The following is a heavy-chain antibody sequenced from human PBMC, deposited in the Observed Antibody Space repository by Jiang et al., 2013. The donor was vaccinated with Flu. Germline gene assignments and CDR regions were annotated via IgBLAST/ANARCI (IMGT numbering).Heavy chain of an antibody. D-gene: IGHD3-9*01. Sequence: QKFQGRVTITADESTSTAYMELSSLRSEDTAVYYCAVGRDILTGLYYYYGMDVWGQGTTVTVSS. J-gene: IGHJ6*02. V-gene: IGHV1-69*01. CDR3: AVGRDILTGLYYYYGMDV.